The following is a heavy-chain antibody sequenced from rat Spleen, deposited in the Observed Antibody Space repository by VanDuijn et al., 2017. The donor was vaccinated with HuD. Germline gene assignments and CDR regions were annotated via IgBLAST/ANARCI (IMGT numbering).Heavy chain of an antibody. Sequence: EVQLVESGGGLVQPGRSMKLSCAASGFTFSNYYMAWVRQAPTKGLEWVASISTGGGNTYYRDSVKGRFTISRDNAKSTLYLQMDSLRSEDTATYYCARQGVQPSYWYFDFWGPGTMVTVSS. J-gene: IGHJ1*01. V-gene: IGHV5-25*01. CDR2: ISTGGGNT. D-gene: IGHD1-5*01. CDR3: ARQGVQPSYWYFDF. CDR1: GFTFSNYY.